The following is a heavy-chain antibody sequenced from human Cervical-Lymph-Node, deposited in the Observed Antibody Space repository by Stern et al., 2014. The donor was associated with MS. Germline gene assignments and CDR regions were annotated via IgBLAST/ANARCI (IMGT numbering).Heavy chain of an antibody. CDR2: ISYDGSDK. V-gene: IGHV3-30*18. J-gene: IGHJ4*02. Sequence: VQLVESGAGVAQPGRSLRLSCAASGFTFSLSGMHWVRQAPGKGLDWVAVISYDGSDKYYGDSAKGRFSISIDNSKNTVYLQMNSLRAEDTAVYYCANAAALSCRSPSCYKAFEYWGQGILVTVSS. CDR1: GFTFSLSG. CDR3: ANAAALSCRSPSCYKAFEY. D-gene: IGHD2-2*02.